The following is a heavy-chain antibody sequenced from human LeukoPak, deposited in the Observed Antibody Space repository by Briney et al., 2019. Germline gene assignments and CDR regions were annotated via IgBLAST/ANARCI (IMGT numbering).Heavy chain of an antibody. V-gene: IGHV1-46*01. J-gene: IGHJ4*02. CDR2: INPSGGST. CDR1: GYTFTSYY. CDR3: ARDGEYYYDSSGYAYDY. D-gene: IGHD3-22*01. Sequence: ASVKVSCKASGYTFTSYYMHWVRQAPGQGLEWMGIINPSGGSTSYAQKFQGRVTMTRDTSTSTVYTELSSLRSEDTAVYYCARDGEYYYDSSGYAYDYWGQGTLVTVSS.